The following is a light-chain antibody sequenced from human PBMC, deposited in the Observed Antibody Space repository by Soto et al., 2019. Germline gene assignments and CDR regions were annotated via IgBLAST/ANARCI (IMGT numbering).Light chain of an antibody. V-gene: IGKV3-20*01. CDR2: GAS. CDR3: QQYGSSPRT. Sequence: DIVLTQSPGTLSLSPGERTTLSCRPSQTINSNYLAWYQQKPGQAPRLLIYGASSRATGIPDRFSGSGSGTDFALTISRLEPEDFAVYFCQQYGSSPRTFGQGTKVDIK. J-gene: IGKJ1*01. CDR1: QTINSNY.